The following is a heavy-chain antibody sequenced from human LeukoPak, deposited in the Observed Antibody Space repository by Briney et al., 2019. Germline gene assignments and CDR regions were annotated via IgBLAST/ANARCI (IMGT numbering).Heavy chain of an antibody. CDR1: GGTFSSYA. J-gene: IGHJ4*02. Sequence: ASVKVSCKASGGTFSSYAISWVRQAPGQGLEWMGGIIPIFGTANYAQKFQGRVTITTDESTSTAYMELSSLRSEDTAVYYCASQEYSSSSPFDYRGQGTLVTVSS. V-gene: IGHV1-69*05. CDR2: IIPIFGTA. D-gene: IGHD6-6*01. CDR3: ASQEYSSSSPFDY.